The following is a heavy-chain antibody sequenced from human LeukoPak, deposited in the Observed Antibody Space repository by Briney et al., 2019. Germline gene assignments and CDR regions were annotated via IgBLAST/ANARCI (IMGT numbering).Heavy chain of an antibody. Sequence: SETLSLTCAVYGGSFSGYYWSWIRQPPGKGLEWIGEINHSGSTNYNPSLKSRVTISVDTSKNQFSLKLSSVTAADTAVYYCARGRGYSSWYAFAWFDPWGQGTLVTVSS. CDR1: GGSFSGYY. J-gene: IGHJ5*02. CDR3: ARGRGYSSWYAFAWFDP. D-gene: IGHD6-13*01. CDR2: INHSGST. V-gene: IGHV4-34*01.